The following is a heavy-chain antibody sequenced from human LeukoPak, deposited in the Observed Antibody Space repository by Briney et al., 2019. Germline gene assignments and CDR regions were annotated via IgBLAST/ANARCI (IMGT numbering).Heavy chain of an antibody. CDR3: AREGGYSGSYFDY. Sequence: SETLSLTCTVSGGSISSYYWSWIRQPPGKGLEWIGYIYYSGSTNYNPSLKSRVTISVDTSKNQFSLKLSSVTAADTAVYYCAREGGYSGSYFDYWGQGTLVTVSS. J-gene: IGHJ4*02. V-gene: IGHV4-59*12. CDR1: GGSISSYY. D-gene: IGHD1-26*01. CDR2: IYYSGST.